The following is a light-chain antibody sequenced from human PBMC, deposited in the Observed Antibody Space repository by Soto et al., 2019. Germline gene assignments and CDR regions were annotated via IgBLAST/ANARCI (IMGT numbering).Light chain of an antibody. CDR2: DAS. CDR1: QNIYGW. CDR3: QQYNSYPWT. J-gene: IGKJ1*01. V-gene: IGKV1-5*01. Sequence: DIQMTQSPSTPSASVGDRVTITCRATQNIYGWLAWYQQKSGKAPKLLIYDASSLESGVPSRFSGSGFGTEFTVTISSLQPDDFATYYCQQYNSYPWTFGQGTKVEVK.